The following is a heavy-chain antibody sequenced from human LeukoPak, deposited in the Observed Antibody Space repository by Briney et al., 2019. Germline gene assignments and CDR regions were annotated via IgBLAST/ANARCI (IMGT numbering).Heavy chain of an antibody. J-gene: IGHJ4*02. CDR3: AKGDSSDIWRSVSFVLNYFVF. D-gene: IGHD1-26*01. CDR2: ISSSSSYT. Sequence: GGSLRPSWPASGFTISKYYKNWIRQAPGKGLEWVSYISSSSSYTNYADSVKGRFTISRDNAKNSLYLQMNILRAEDSAVYYCAKGDSSDIWRSVSFVLNYFVFWAQGTLVTVSS. CDR1: GFTISKYY. V-gene: IGHV3-11*06.